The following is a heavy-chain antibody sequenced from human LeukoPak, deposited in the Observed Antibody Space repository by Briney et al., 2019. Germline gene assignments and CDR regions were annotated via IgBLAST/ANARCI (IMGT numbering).Heavy chain of an antibody. CDR3: ATGSVAPYFFGY. D-gene: IGHD1-26*01. J-gene: IGHJ4*02. V-gene: IGHV1-69*13. CDR2: IIPIFGTA. Sequence: SVKVSCKASGGTFSSYAINWVRQAPGQGLEWMGGIIPIFGTANYEQKFQGRVTITADESTSTAYMELSSLRSEDTAVYYCATGSVAPYFFGYWGREPWSPSPQ. CDR1: GGTFSSYA.